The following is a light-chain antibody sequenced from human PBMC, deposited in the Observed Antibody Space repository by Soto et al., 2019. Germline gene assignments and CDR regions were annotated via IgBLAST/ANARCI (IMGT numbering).Light chain of an antibody. Sequence: DIQMTQSPSSLSASVGDRVTITCRASQSIRNYVTWYQQKPGKAPKFLIYVASTLQSGVPSRFSGSGSGTDFTLPISSLQPEDFATYYCQQSYSTPSTFGPGTKLEIK. V-gene: IGKV1-39*01. CDR1: QSIRNY. J-gene: IGKJ2*01. CDR3: QQSYSTPST. CDR2: VAS.